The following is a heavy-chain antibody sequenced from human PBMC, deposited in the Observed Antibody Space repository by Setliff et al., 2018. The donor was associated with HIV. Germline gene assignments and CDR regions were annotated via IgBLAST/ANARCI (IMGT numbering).Heavy chain of an antibody. CDR2: INTCNGNT. J-gene: IGHJ5*02. V-gene: IGHV1-18*01. D-gene: IGHD2-21*01. CDR3: ARGGPARVALLYWFDP. Sequence: ASVKVSCKASGYNFVGYGINWLRQAPGQGLEWMGWINTCNGNTKYGQKFQGSVTMTTDTSTSTVYMELRNLRSDDTAVYFCARGGPARVALLYWFDPWGQGTLVTVSS. CDR1: GYNFVGYG.